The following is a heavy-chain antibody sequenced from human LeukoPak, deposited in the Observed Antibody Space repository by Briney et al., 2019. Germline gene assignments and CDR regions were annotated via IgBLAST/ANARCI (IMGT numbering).Heavy chain of an antibody. Sequence: GGSLRLSCAASGFTFSNYWMHWVRQAPGKGLEWVSYISSSSGTIYYADSVKGRFTISRDNAKNSLYLQMNSLRDEDTAVYYCARGGSSGSYSAYWGQGTLVTVSS. D-gene: IGHD1-26*01. CDR2: ISSSSGTI. CDR1: GFTFSNYW. J-gene: IGHJ4*02. V-gene: IGHV3-48*02. CDR3: ARGGSSGSYSAY.